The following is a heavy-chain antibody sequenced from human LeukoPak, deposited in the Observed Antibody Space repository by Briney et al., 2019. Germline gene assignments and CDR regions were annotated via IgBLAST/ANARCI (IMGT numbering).Heavy chain of an antibody. J-gene: IGHJ4*02. CDR1: GGSISSYY. Sequence: SETLSLTCTASGGSISSYYWSWIRQPPGKGLEWIGYIYYSGSTNYNPSLKSRVTISVDTSKNQFSLKLSSVTAADTAVYYCAREGSGNYVDYWGQGTLVTVSS. CDR3: AREGSGNYVDY. V-gene: IGHV4-59*01. CDR2: IYYSGST. D-gene: IGHD1-26*01.